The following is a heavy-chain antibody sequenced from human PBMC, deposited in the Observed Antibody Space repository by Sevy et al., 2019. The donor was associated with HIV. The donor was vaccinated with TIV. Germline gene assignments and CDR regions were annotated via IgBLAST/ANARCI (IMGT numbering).Heavy chain of an antibody. D-gene: IGHD2-21*02. V-gene: IGHV3-33*08. Sequence: GGSLRLSCAASGFTFSSYVMHWVRQAPGKGLEWVARIWYDGTIKYYADSVKGRFTISRDNSKDTLFLQMNSLTPEDTAVYYCARGGGYCGGDCYSSDYWGQGALVTVSS. J-gene: IGHJ4*02. CDR2: IWYDGTIK. CDR3: ARGGGYCGGDCYSSDY. CDR1: GFTFSSYV.